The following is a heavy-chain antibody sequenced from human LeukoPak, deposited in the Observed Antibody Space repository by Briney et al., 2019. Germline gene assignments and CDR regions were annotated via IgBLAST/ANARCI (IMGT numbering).Heavy chain of an antibody. CDR2: ISATGGST. CDR3: AKPTPDYTYAFEV. Sequence: PGGSLRLSCAASGFTFSSYAMSWVRQAPGKGLEWVSAISATGGSTYYADSVKGRFIISRDNSKNTLYLQVNSLRVEDTAVYSCAKPTPDYTYAFEVWAKGQWSPSLQ. D-gene: IGHD4-11*01. V-gene: IGHV3-23*01. J-gene: IGHJ3*01. CDR1: GFTFSSYA.